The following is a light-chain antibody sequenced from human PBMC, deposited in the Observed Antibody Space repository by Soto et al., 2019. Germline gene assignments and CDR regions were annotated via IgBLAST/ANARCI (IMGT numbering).Light chain of an antibody. Sequence: QSALTQPPSASGSPGQSVTISCTGTSNDVGGYNYVSWYQQHPGKAPKLIIYDVTKRPSGVPDRFSGSKSGRTASLTVAGLQTYDEADYFCSSYAGSNNLVFGGRTKVTVL. CDR3: SSYAGSNNLV. J-gene: IGLJ2*01. CDR2: DVT. V-gene: IGLV2-8*01. CDR1: SNDVGGYNY.